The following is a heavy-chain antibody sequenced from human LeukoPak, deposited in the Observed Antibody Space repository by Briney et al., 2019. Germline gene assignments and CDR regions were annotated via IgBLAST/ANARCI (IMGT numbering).Heavy chain of an antibody. Sequence: VASVKVSCKASGYTFTGYYMHWVRQAPGQGLEWMGWINPNSGGTNYAQKFQGRVTMTRDTSISTAYMELSRLRSDDTAVYYCARDALYYDILTGYQDYYYGMDVWGQGTTVTVSS. CDR1: GYTFTGYY. D-gene: IGHD3-9*01. V-gene: IGHV1-2*02. CDR2: INPNSGGT. CDR3: ARDALYYDILTGYQDYYYGMDV. J-gene: IGHJ6*02.